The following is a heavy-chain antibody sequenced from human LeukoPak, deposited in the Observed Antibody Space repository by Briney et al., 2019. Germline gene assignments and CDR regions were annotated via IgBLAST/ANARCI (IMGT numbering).Heavy chain of an antibody. CDR3: ARSDPRVGTTRGGYYFDY. J-gene: IGHJ4*02. V-gene: IGHV6-1*01. D-gene: IGHD1-26*01. CDR2: TYYRSKWSN. CDR1: GDSVSSNSAA. Sequence: SQTLSLTCAISGDSVSSNSAAWNWIRQSPSRGLEWLGRTYYRSKWSNDYAVSVKSRITVNPDTSKNQFSLQLKSVHPEDTAVYYCARSDPRVGTTRGGYYFDYWGQGTLVTVSS.